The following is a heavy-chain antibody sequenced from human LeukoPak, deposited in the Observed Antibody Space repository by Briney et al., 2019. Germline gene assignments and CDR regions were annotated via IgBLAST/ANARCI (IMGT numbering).Heavy chain of an antibody. J-gene: IGHJ4*02. CDR1: GGSIGSGNHY. CDR3: ARVNDYVWGSYRYYFDY. D-gene: IGHD3-16*02. CDR2: IYMSGST. Sequence: PSQTLSLTCTISGGSIGSGNHYWSWIRQPAGEGLEWIGRIYMSGSTYYNPSLKSRVTISVDTSKNQFSLKLSSVTAADTAVYYCARVNDYVWGSYRYYFDYWGQGTLVTVSS. V-gene: IGHV4-61*02.